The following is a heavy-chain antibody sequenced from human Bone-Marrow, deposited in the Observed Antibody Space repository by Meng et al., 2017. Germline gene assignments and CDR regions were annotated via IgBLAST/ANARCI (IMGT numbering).Heavy chain of an antibody. J-gene: IGHJ6*02. CDR1: GASISTGSYY. V-gene: IGHV4-61*02. Sequence: SETLSLTCNVSGASISTGSYYWSWIRQPAGKGLEWIGRIYTSGSTKYNPSLKSRVTISLDRSKNQFSLKLSSVTAADTAVYYCAKDNPYYYDISVGLDVWGQGTTVTVSS. CDR2: IYTSGST. CDR3: AKDNPYYYDISVGLDV. D-gene: IGHD3-22*01.